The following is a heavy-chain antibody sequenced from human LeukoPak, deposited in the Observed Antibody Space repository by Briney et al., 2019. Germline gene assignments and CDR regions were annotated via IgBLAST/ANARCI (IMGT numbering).Heavy chain of an antibody. CDR3: ARRSRLGYCSGGSCYSLRY. CDR1: GYTFTSYD. J-gene: IGHJ4*02. V-gene: IGHV1-8*03. D-gene: IGHD2-15*01. Sequence: ASVKVSCKASGYTFTSYDINWVRQATGQGLEWMGWMNPNSGNTGYAQKFQGRVTITRNTSISTAYMEQSSLRSEDTAVYYCARRSRLGYCSGGSCYSLRYWGQGTLVTVSS. CDR2: MNPNSGNT.